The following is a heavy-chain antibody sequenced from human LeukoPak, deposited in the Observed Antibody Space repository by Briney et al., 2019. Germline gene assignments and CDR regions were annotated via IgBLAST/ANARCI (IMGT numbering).Heavy chain of an antibody. D-gene: IGHD3-16*01. CDR2: ISSSSYI. J-gene: IGHJ4*02. Sequence: GGSLRLSCAASGFTFSSYSMNWVRQAPGKGLEWVSSISSSSYIYYADSVKGRFTISRDNAKNSLYLQMNSLRPEDTAVYYCARDYDYVWGSSCFDYWGQGTLVTVSS. CDR1: GFTFSSYS. V-gene: IGHV3-21*01. CDR3: ARDYDYVWGSSCFDY.